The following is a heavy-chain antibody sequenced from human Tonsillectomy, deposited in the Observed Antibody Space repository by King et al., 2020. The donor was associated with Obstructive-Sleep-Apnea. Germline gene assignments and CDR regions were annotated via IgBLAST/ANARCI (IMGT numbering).Heavy chain of an antibody. J-gene: IGHJ6*02. D-gene: IGHD2-2*01. Sequence: LQLQESGPGLVKPSGTLSLTCAVSGGSISSSNWWSWVRQPPGKGLEWIGEIYHSGSTNYNPSLKSRVTISVDKSKNQFSLKLSSVTAADTAVYYCARDWGLNDCSSTSCYDTNSYYYYYYGMDVWGQGTTVTVSS. CDR3: ARDWGLNDCSSTSCYDTNSYYYYYYGMDV. CDR2: IYHSGST. V-gene: IGHV4-4*02. CDR1: GGSISSSNW.